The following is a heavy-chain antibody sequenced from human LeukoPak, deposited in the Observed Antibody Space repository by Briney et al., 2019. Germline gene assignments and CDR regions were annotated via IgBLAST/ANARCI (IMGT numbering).Heavy chain of an antibody. D-gene: IGHD3-22*01. J-gene: IGHJ3*02. CDR1: GFTFSDYY. Sequence: GGSLRLSCAASGFTFSDYYMSWIRQAPGKGLEWVSHVSRSGSTRYYADSLKGRFTISRDNAKNSLYLQMNSLRAEDTAVYYCARTAYYYDSSGYDDAFDIWGQGTMVTVSS. CDR3: ARTAYYYDSSGYDDAFDI. V-gene: IGHV3-11*01. CDR2: VSRSGSTR.